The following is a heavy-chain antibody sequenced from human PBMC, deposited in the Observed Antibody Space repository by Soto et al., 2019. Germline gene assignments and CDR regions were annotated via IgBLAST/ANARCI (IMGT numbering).Heavy chain of an antibody. J-gene: IGHJ5*02. CDR2: ISGSGITT. CDR3: AKGGGEHKWFDP. D-gene: IGHD3-16*01. CDR1: GFTFSSYA. Sequence: EVQLLESGGGLVQPGGSLGLSCAASGFTFSSYAMSWVRQIPGKGLEWVSAISGSGITTYYADSVKGRFTVTRDNSENPLYLQMNNVRDEDTAVYYCAKGGGEHKWFDPWGQGTLVIVSS. V-gene: IGHV3-23*01.